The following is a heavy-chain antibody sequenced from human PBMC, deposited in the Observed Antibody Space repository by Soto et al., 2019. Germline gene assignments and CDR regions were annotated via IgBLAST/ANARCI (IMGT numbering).Heavy chain of an antibody. CDR3: ARGLITGSEYSGGWYYFDS. Sequence: PSETLSLTCAVSGGSISSGGYSWSWIRQPPGKGLEWIGYIYHSGSTYYNPSLKSRVTISVHRSKNQFSLKLSSVTAADTAVYYWARGLITGSEYSGGWYYFDSWGQGTLVTVSS. CDR2: IYHSGST. J-gene: IGHJ4*02. CDR1: GGSISSGGYS. V-gene: IGHV4-30-2*01. D-gene: IGHD1-26*01.